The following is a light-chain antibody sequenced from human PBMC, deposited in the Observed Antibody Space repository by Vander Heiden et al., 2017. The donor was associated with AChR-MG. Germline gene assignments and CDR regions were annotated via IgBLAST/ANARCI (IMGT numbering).Light chain of an antibody. CDR3: QVWESTSDLVV. CDR1: NIGSKS. CDR2: GDS. Sequence: SYVLTQPPSVSVAPGQTARITCGGNNIGSKSVHWYQQRPGQAPVLVVHGDSDRPSGIPERFSGSNSGNTATLTISRVEAGDEADYYCQVWESTSDLVVFGGGTKLTVL. V-gene: IGLV3-21*02. J-gene: IGLJ2*01.